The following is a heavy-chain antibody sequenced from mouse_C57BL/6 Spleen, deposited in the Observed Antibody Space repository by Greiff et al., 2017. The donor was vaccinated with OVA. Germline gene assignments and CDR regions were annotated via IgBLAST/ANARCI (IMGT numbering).Heavy chain of an antibody. CDR2: ISSGGDYI. V-gene: IGHV5-9-1*02. J-gene: IGHJ3*01. Sequence: DVMLVKSGEGLVKPGGSLKLSCAASGFTFSSYAMSWVRQTPEKRLEWVAYISSGGDYIYYADTVKGRFTISRDNARNTLYLQMSSLKSEDTAMYYCTRPLIYYDYADWFAYWGQGTLVTVSA. CDR3: TRPLIYYDYADWFAY. CDR1: GFTFSSYA. D-gene: IGHD2-4*01.